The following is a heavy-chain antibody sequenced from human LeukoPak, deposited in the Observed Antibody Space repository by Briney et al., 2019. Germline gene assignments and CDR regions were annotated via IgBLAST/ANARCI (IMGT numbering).Heavy chain of an antibody. CDR2: ISGSGGST. J-gene: IGHJ5*02. V-gene: IGHV3-23*01. D-gene: IGHD2-15*01. CDR1: GFTFSSYA. CDR3: ATRGDIVVVVAATNHGGWFDP. Sequence: PGGSLRLSCAASGFTFSSYAMSWVRQAPGKGLEWVSAISGSGGSTYYADSVKGRFTISRDNSKNTLYLQMNSLRAEDTAVYYCATRGDIVVVVAATNHGGWFDPWGQGTLVTVSS.